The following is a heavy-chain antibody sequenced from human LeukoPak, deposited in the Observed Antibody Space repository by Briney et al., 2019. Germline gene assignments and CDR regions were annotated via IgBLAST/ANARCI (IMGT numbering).Heavy chain of an antibody. V-gene: IGHV3-23*01. CDR1: GFTFSSYA. J-gene: IGHJ4*02. CDR3: ARDRVDILTGYSGYFDY. D-gene: IGHD3-9*01. Sequence: GGSLRLSCAASGFTFSSYAMSWVRQAPGKGLEWVSAISGSGGSTYYADSVKGRFTISRDNSKNSLYLQMNSLRAEDTAVYYCARDRVDILTGYSGYFDYWGQGTLVTVSS. CDR2: ISGSGGST.